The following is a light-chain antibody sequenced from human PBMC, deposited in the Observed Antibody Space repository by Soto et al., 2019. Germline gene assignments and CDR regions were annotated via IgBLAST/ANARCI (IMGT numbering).Light chain of an antibody. Sequence: LVLIQFSATLSFFSGERANLSRRGRQNISSYLIWYQQKPGQAPRLLIYDVSNRATGIPARFSGSGSATDFTLTISSLEPEDFAVYYCQQHSNWPPSITFGQGTRLEIK. J-gene: IGKJ5*01. CDR2: DVS. CDR3: QQHSNWPPSIT. CDR1: QNISSY. V-gene: IGKV3-11*01.